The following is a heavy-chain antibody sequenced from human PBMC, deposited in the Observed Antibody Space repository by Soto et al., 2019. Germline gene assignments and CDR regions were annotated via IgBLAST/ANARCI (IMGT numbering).Heavy chain of an antibody. CDR1: GFTFSSYA. CDR3: AKQQGPGTPYYYAMDV. D-gene: IGHD1-1*01. V-gene: IGHV3-23*01. CDR2: IRGSGDRT. Sequence: GGSLRLSCAASGFTFSSYALSWVRQAPGKGLEWVSVIRGSGDRTYYADSVKGRFTISRDNSKNTLYMQMNTLRAEDTAVYYCAKQQGPGTPYYYAMDVWGQGTTVTVSS. J-gene: IGHJ6*02.